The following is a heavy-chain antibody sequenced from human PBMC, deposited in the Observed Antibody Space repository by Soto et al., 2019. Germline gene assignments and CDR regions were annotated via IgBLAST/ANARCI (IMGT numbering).Heavy chain of an antibody. CDR3: ARFIMVGGWFDPNYYHGMDV. Sequence: SVTVSRKPSGYTFRNYGIHWLRQAPGQGLEWMGWISGYKGNTNYAQTVQGRVTMTTDTSTGTVYMELRSLKSDDTARHYCARFIMVGGWFDPNYYHGMDVWGQGTTVTVSS. D-gene: IGHD6-19*01. CDR2: ISGYKGNT. CDR1: GYTFRNYG. J-gene: IGHJ6*02. V-gene: IGHV1-18*01.